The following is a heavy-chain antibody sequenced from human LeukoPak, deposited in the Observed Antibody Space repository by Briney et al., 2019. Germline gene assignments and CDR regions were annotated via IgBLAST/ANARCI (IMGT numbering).Heavy chain of an antibody. Sequence: PSETLSLTCTVSGGSISSGDYYWSWIRQPPGKGLEWIGYIYYSGSTYYNPSLKSRVTISVDTSKNQFSLKLSSVTAADTAVYYCARDRRVRAQLERRKEGWFDPWGQGTLVTVSS. CDR2: IYYSGST. CDR1: GGSISSGDYY. D-gene: IGHD1-1*01. V-gene: IGHV4-30-4*01. J-gene: IGHJ5*02. CDR3: ARDRRVRAQLERRKEGWFDP.